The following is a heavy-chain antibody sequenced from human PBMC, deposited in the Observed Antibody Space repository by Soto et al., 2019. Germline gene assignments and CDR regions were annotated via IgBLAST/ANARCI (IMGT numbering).Heavy chain of an antibody. CDR1: GFTFGGYA. V-gene: IGHV3-48*02. D-gene: IGHD2-15*01. Sequence: GGSLRLSCAASGFTFGGYAMSWVRQAPGKGLEWVSYISSNSETIYYADSVKGRFTISRDNAKNSLYLQMKSLRDEDTAVYYCARCSGNSCYSYGVDVWGQGATVTVSS. J-gene: IGHJ6*02. CDR3: ARCSGNSCYSYGVDV. CDR2: ISSNSETI.